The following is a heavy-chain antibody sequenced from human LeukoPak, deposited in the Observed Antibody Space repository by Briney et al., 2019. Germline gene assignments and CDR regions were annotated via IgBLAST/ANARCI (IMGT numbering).Heavy chain of an antibody. CDR1: GGTFSSYA. CDR3: ARDRGGSYGDLDY. Sequence: SVKVSCKASGGTFSSYAISWARQAPGQGLEWMGGIIPIFGTANYAQKFQGRVTITADKSTSTAYMELSSLRSEDTAVYYCARDRGGSYGDLDYWGQGTLVTVSS. D-gene: IGHD1-26*01. J-gene: IGHJ4*02. CDR2: IIPIFGTA. V-gene: IGHV1-69*06.